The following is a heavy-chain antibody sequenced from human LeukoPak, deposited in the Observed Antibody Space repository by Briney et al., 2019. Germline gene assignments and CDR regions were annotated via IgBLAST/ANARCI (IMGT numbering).Heavy chain of an antibody. V-gene: IGHV4-34*01. J-gene: IGHJ4*02. CDR2: INHSGST. Sequence: PSETLSLTCAVYGGSFSGYYWSWIRQPPGKGLEWIGEINHSGSTNYNPSLKSRVTISVDTSKNQFSLKLSSVTAADTAVYYCARNRGLPALSSRYYFDYWGQGTLVTVSS. CDR1: GGSFSGYY. D-gene: IGHD3-16*02. CDR3: ARNRGLPALSSRYYFDY.